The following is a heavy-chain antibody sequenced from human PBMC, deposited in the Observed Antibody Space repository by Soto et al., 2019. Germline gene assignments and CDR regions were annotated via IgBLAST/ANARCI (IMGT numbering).Heavy chain of an antibody. D-gene: IGHD1-26*01. CDR2: IWPDGSNT. CDR3: VRAVGPYDY. J-gene: IGHJ4*02. Sequence: QVQLVESGGGVVQPGRSLRLSCTTSGFIFSTYGIHWVRQAPGKGLQWVADIWPDGSNTYYADSVTGRFTISRDNSRDIRWLQMNSLRAEDTAIYSCVRAVGPYDYWGQGTLVTVSS. V-gene: IGHV3-33*01. CDR1: GFIFSTYG.